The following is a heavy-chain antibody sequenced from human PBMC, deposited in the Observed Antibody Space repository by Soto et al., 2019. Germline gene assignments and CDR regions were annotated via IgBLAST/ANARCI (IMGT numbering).Heavy chain of an antibody. CDR1: GFTFDDYA. CDR3: ARGSYYYDSSGYYPFDY. Sequence: SLRLSCAASGFTFDDYAMHWVRQAPGKGLEWVSGISWNSGSIGYADSVKGRFTISRDNAKNSLYLQMNSLRAEDTALYYCARGSYYYDSSGYYPFDYWGQGTLVTVSS. D-gene: IGHD3-22*01. V-gene: IGHV3-9*01. CDR2: ISWNSGSI. J-gene: IGHJ4*02.